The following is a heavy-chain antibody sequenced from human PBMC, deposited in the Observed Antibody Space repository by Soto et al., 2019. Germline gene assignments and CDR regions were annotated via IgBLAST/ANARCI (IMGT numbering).Heavy chain of an antibody. CDR1: GNSFTDHW. CDR3: AGHFGFSSRWNGDYYYAMDV. D-gene: IGHD6-13*01. Sequence: GESLKISCQGSGNSFTDHWIALVRQMPGEGLEWVGIIYPGDSSTRYSPSFLGQVPFSADKSTSTAYLQRNSLRASDPARYYCAGHFGFSSRWNGDYYYAMDVWGPGTAVTVSS. CDR2: IYPGDSST. J-gene: IGHJ6*02. V-gene: IGHV5-51*01.